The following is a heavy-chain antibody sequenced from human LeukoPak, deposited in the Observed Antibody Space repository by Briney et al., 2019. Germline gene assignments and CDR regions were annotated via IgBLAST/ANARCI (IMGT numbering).Heavy chain of an antibody. CDR1: GFTFSSYS. D-gene: IGHD3-22*01. CDR3: ARWYYYDSSGYYYEGGQGY. CDR2: ISSSSSTI. Sequence: GGSLRLSCAASGFTFSSYSMNWVRQAPGKGLEWVSYISSSSSTIYYADSVKGRFTISRDNAKNSLYLQMNSLRAEDTAVYYCARWYYYDSSGYYYEGGQGYWGQGTLVTVSS. V-gene: IGHV3-48*01. J-gene: IGHJ4*02.